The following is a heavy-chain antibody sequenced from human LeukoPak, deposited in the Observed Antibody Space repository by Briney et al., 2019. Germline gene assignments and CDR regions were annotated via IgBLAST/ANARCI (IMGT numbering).Heavy chain of an antibody. J-gene: IGHJ4*02. CDR3: ARDRGPYPYYDSRDAY. CDR2: IIPIFGTA. CDR1: GGTFSSYA. V-gene: IGHV1-69*05. Sequence: SVKVSCKASGGTFSSYAISWVRQAPGQGLEWMGGIIPIFGTATYAQKLQGRVTMTTDTSTSTAYMELRSLRSDDTAVYYCARDRGPYPYYDSRDAYWGQGTLVTVSS. D-gene: IGHD3-22*01.